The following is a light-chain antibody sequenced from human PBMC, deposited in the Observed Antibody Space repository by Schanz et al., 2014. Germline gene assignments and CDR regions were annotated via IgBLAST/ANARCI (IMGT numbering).Light chain of an antibody. CDR2: EVS. CDR3: ISYTGSSYV. J-gene: IGLJ1*01. CDR1: SSDIGRYNY. Sequence: QSALTQPPSASGSPGQSVIISCTGTSSDIGRYNYVSWFQQYPGKAPKLMIYEVSKRPSGVPDRFSGSKSGNTASLSVSGFQDEDEADYYCISYTGSSYVFGTGTKLTVL. V-gene: IGLV2-8*01.